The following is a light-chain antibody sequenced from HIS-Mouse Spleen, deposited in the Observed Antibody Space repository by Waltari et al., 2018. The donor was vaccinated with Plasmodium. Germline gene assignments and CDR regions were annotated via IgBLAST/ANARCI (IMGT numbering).Light chain of an antibody. J-gene: IGLJ3*02. CDR3: YSAADNNRV. CDR2: KDS. CDR1: VLAKKY. V-gene: IGLV3-27*01. Sequence: SYELTQPSSVSVSPGQTARITCSGDVLAKKYARWFQQKPGQAPVLVIYKDSERPSGIPDRVSGSSSGTTVTLTISGAQVEDEADYYCYSAADNNRVFGGGTKLTVL.